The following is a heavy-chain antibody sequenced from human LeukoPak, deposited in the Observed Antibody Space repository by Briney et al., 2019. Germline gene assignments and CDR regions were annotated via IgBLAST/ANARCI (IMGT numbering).Heavy chain of an antibody. V-gene: IGHV1-2*02. CDR3: AREGSSLYDSSGYYSDY. D-gene: IGHD3-22*01. Sequence: ASVKVSCKASGYTFTGYYMHWVRQAPGQGLEWMGWINPNSGGTNYAQKFQGRVTMTRDTSISTAYMELSRLRSDDTAVYYCAREGSSLYDSSGYYSDYWGQGTLVTVSS. CDR1: GYTFTGYY. J-gene: IGHJ4*02. CDR2: INPNSGGT.